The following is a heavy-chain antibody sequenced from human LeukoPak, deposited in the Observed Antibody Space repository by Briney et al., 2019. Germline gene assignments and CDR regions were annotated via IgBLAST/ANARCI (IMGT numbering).Heavy chain of an antibody. Sequence: GGSLRLSCAASGFTFSTYGMHWVRQAPGKGLEWVAFIRDDGSNKHYADSVKGRFTISRDNSKNTLYLQMNSLRTEDTAVYYCAKFPPVSITLSTTDYWGQGTLVTVSS. J-gene: IGHJ4*02. CDR1: GFTFSTYG. CDR2: IRDDGSNK. V-gene: IGHV3-30*02. D-gene: IGHD5/OR15-5a*01. CDR3: AKFPPVSITLSTTDY.